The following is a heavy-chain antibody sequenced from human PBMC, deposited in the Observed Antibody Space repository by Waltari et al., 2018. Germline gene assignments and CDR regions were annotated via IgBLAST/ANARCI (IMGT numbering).Heavy chain of an antibody. CDR3: ARGIAAAGSKYYYYYGMDV. D-gene: IGHD6-13*01. J-gene: IGHJ6*02. V-gene: IGHV4-59*01. CDR1: GGSISSYY. Sequence: QVQLQESGPGLVKPSETLSLTCTVPGGSISSYYWSWIRPPPGQGLEWIGYIYYSGSTNYNPSLKSRVTISVDTSKNQFSLKLSSVTAADTAVYYCARGIAAAGSKYYYYYGMDVWGQGTTVTVSS. CDR2: IYYSGST.